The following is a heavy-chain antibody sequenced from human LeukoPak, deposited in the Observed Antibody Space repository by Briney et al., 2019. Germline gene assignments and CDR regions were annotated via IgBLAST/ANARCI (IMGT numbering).Heavy chain of an antibody. V-gene: IGHV1-69*05. CDR2: IIPIFGTA. CDR3: ARDTYRYCTNGVCFGFDY. CDR1: GGTFSSYA. D-gene: IGHD2-8*01. J-gene: IGHJ4*02. Sequence: SVKVSCKASGGTFSSYAISWVRQAPGQGLEWMGRIIPIFGTANYAQKFQGRVTITTDESTSTAYMELSSLRSEDTAVYYCARDTYRYCTNGVCFGFDYWGQGTLVTVSS.